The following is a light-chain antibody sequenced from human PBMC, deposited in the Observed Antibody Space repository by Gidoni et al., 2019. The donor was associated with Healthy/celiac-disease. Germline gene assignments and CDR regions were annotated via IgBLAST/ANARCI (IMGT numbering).Light chain of an antibody. CDR1: QSVSSSY. Sequence: EIVLTQSPGTLSLSPGERATLSCRAIQSVSSSYLAWYQQKPGQAPRLLIYGASSRATGIPDRFSGSGSGTDFTLTISRLEPEDFAVYYCQQYGSSPMYTFGQGPKLEIK. CDR2: GAS. V-gene: IGKV3-20*01. CDR3: QQYGSSPMYT. J-gene: IGKJ2*01.